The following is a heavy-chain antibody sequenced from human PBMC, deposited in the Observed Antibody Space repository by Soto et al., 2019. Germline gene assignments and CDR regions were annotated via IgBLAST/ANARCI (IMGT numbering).Heavy chain of an antibody. CDR3: ARSQLWTNWFDT. D-gene: IGHD5-18*01. CDR2: IYYSGST. Sequence: SETLSLTCTVSDGSISSYYLSWIRQPPGKGLELIWYIYYSGSTNYNPSLKSRVTISVDTSKNQFSLKLSSVIAADTAVYYCARSQLWTNWFDTWGQGTLVTVSS. V-gene: IGHV4-59*01. CDR1: DGSISSYY. J-gene: IGHJ5*02.